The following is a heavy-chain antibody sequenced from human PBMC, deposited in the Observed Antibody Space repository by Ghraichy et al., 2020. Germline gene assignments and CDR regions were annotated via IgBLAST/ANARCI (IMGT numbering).Heavy chain of an antibody. Sequence: GGSLRLSCAASGFTFSSYAMSWVRQAPGKGLEWVSAISGSGGSTYYADSVKGRFTISRDNSKNTLYLQMNSLRAEDTAVYYCAKGLLGYSSGWYYLKNDAFDIWGQWTMVTVSS. CDR3: AKGLLGYSSGWYYLKNDAFDI. J-gene: IGHJ3*02. CDR2: ISGSGGST. D-gene: IGHD6-19*01. CDR1: GFTFSSYA. V-gene: IGHV3-23*01.